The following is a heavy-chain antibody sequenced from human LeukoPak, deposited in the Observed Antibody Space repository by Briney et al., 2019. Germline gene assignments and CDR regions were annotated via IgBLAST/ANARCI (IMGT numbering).Heavy chain of an antibody. CDR3: ARDGDLYDFWSGYRYYYYMDV. D-gene: IGHD3-3*01. CDR2: ISSSGSTI. Sequence: GGSLRLSCAASGFTFSDYYMSWIRQAPGKGLEWVSYISSSGSTIYYADSVKGRFTISRDNAKNSLYLQMNSLRAEDTAVYYCARDGDLYDFWSGYRYYYYMDVWGKGTTVTVSS. J-gene: IGHJ6*03. V-gene: IGHV3-11*04. CDR1: GFTFSDYY.